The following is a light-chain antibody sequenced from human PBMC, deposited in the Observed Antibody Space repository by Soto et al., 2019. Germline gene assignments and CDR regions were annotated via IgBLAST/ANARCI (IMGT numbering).Light chain of an antibody. CDR3: QQSYGAPIT. CDR1: HSITHF. Sequence: DIAVTQSPTSRSASVGDRGTITFRASHSITHFLHWYKQKPVKAPKLLIFEEYNLESGAPSRFSGTGSGTDFTLTISSLQPEDFATYYCQQSYGAPITFGQGTRLEIK. V-gene: IGKV1-39*01. J-gene: IGKJ5*01. CDR2: EEY.